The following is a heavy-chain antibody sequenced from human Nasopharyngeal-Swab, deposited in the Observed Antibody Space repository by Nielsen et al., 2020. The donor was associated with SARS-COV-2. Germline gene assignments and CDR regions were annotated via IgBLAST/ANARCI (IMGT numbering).Heavy chain of an antibody. CDR3: GRQLRLGELSLYNEFDY. D-gene: IGHD3-16*02. V-gene: IGHV3-7*01. J-gene: IGHJ4*02. Sequence: GGSLRLSCAASGFTFGTYWMTWVRQAPGKGLEWVANIKQDGSEKYYVDSVKGRFTISRDNAKNSLYLQMNSLRVEDTAVYYCGRQLRLGELSLYNEFDYWGQGTLVTVSS. CDR1: GFTFGTYW. CDR2: IKQDGSEK.